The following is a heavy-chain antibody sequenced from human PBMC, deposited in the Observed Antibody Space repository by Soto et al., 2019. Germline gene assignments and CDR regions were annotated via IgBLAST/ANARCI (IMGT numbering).Heavy chain of an antibody. J-gene: IGHJ3*02. CDR1: GGSISSYY. CDR3: ARESVLWFGELSHRAFDI. CDR2: IYYSGST. D-gene: IGHD3-10*01. Sequence: SETLSLTCTVSGGSISSYYWSWIRQPPGKGLEWIGYIYYSGSTNYNPSLKSRVTISVDTSKNQFSMKLSSVTAADTAVYYCARESVLWFGELSHRAFDIWGQGTMVTVSS. V-gene: IGHV4-59*01.